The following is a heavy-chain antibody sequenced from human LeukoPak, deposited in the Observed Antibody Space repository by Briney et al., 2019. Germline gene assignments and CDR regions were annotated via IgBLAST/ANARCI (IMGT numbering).Heavy chain of an antibody. CDR3: ARGRTCSSTSCSYYYYYYMDV. CDR2: IYHSGST. Sequence: PSETLSLTCAVSGYSISSGYYWGWIRQPPGKGLEWIGSIYHSGSTYYNPSLKSRVTISVDTSKNQFSLKLSSVTAAGTAVYYCARGRTCSSTSCSYYYYYYMDVWGKGTTVTVSS. V-gene: IGHV4-38-2*01. CDR1: GYSISSGYY. J-gene: IGHJ6*03. D-gene: IGHD2-2*01.